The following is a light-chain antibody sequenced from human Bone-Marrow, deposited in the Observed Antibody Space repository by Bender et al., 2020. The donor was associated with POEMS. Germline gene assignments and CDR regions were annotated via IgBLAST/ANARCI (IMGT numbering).Light chain of an antibody. CDR1: SSNIGAHA. Sequence: QSVLTQPPSASGTPGQRVTISCSGGSSNIGAHAVNWYQHLPGTAPKLLIYSSHRRPSEVPDRFSGSRSGTSASLAIRGLQSEDEADYYCAVWDDSLNSWVFGRGTKLTVL. J-gene: IGLJ3*02. CDR3: AVWDDSLNSWV. V-gene: IGLV1-44*01. CDR2: SSH.